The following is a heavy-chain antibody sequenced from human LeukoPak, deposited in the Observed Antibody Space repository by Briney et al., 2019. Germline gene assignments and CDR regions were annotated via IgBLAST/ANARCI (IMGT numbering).Heavy chain of an antibody. J-gene: IGHJ4*02. Sequence: VASVKVSCKASGYTFTNYGITWVRQVPGQGLEWLGWISAYNGNANYAQNLQDRVTLTSDTSTSTAYMELRSLRSDDTGIYYCARTPKRFGELYQPGDSWGQGTLLTVSS. CDR1: GYTFTNYG. CDR3: ARTPKRFGELYQPGDS. V-gene: IGHV1-18*01. CDR2: ISAYNGNA. D-gene: IGHD3-10*01.